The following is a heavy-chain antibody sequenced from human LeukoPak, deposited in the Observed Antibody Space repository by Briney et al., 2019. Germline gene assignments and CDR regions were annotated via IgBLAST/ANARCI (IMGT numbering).Heavy chain of an antibody. Sequence: ASVKVSCKASGYTFTSYDINWVRQATGQGLEWMGWMNPNSGNTGYAQKFQGRVTITRNTSISTAYMELSSLRSEDTAVYYCARELLWFGERNSDAFDIWGQGTMVTVSS. D-gene: IGHD3-10*01. CDR3: ARELLWFGERNSDAFDI. CDR1: GYTFTSYD. V-gene: IGHV1-8*03. CDR2: MNPNSGNT. J-gene: IGHJ3*02.